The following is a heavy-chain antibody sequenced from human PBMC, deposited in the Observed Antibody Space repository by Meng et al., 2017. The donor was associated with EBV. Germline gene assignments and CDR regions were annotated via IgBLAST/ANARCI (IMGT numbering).Heavy chain of an antibody. CDR3: AHRKNNWEVIEIDY. CDR1: GFSLSTGGAA. D-gene: IGHD1-1*01. V-gene: IGHV2-5*02. J-gene: IGHJ4*02. CDR2: VYWDDDK. Sequence: TLTEAGPTLVKPTQTITLTCTFSGFSLSTGGAAVGWIRQPPGKALEWLAIVYWDDDKRYSPSLKSRLTITKDTSKNQVVLTMTNMGPGDTATYFCAHRKNNWEVIEIDYWGQGTLVTVSS.